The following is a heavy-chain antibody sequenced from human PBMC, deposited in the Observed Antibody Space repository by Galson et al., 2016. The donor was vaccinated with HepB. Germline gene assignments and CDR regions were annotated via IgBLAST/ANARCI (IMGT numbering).Heavy chain of an antibody. Sequence: SLRLSCAASGFTFSSYSMHWVRQAPGKGLEWVAGICDDGSNKYYADSVKGRFTISRDNAKNTLYLQMNSLRAEDTAVYYCASANPGDCSGGSCYGFDSCGQEIMVTVSA. CDR3: ASANPGDCSGGSCYGFDS. CDR2: ICDDGSNK. CDR1: GFTFSSYS. D-gene: IGHD2-15*01. J-gene: IGHJ4*02. V-gene: IGHV3-33*01.